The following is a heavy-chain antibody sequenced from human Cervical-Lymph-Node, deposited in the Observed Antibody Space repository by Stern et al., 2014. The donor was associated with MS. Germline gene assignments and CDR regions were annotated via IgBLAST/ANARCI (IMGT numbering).Heavy chain of an antibody. V-gene: IGHV3-21*06. CDR2: ISSSETYI. CDR1: GFTFSRYT. CDR3: HIVVTDTSFFGFDP. J-gene: IGHJ5*02. Sequence: EMKLVESGGGQVKPGGSLRLSCAASGFTFSRYTMNWVRQAPGTGLEWVSSISSSETYIDYADSVKCRFTISRDNAKNSLFLQMDSLRAEDTSVYYCHIVVTDTSFFGFDPWGQGTLVTVSS. D-gene: IGHD3-22*01.